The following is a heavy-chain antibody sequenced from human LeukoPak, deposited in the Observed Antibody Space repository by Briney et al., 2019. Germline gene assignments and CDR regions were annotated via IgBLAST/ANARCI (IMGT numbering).Heavy chain of an antibody. V-gene: IGHV1-46*01. CDR3: ARVRSPGSTSRPDAFDI. CDR1: GYTFTIYY. D-gene: IGHD2-2*01. Sequence: ASVKVSCKASGYTFTIYYMHWVRQAPGQGLEWMGIINPSGGSTSYAQKFQGRVTMTRDTSTSTVYMELSSLRSEDTAVYYCARVRSPGSTSRPDAFDIWGQGTMVTVSS. CDR2: INPSGGST. J-gene: IGHJ3*02.